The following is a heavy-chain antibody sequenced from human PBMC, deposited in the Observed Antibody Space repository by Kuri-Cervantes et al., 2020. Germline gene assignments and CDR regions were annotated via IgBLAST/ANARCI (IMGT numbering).Heavy chain of an antibody. CDR1: GFTFSSYW. Sequence: GESLKISCAASGFTFSSYWMSWVRQAPGKGLEWVANIKQDGSEKYYVDSVKGRFTISRDNAKNSLYLQMNSLRAEDTAVYYCARDRYCSGGSCYSDPPTSNYYYYYGMDVWGQGTTVTVSS. V-gene: IGHV3-7*01. CDR3: ARDRYCSGGSCYSDPPTSNYYYYYGMDV. D-gene: IGHD2-15*01. CDR2: IKQDGSEK. J-gene: IGHJ6*02.